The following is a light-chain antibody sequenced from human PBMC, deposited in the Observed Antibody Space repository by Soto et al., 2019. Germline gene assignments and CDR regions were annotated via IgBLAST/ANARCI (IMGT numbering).Light chain of an antibody. J-gene: IGLJ2*01. CDR2: DVS. CDR3: SSYTSSSTLVV. Sequence: QSVLTQPASVSGSPGQSITISCTGTSSDVGDYNYVSWYQQHPGKAPKLMIFDVSNRPSGLSNRFSGSKSGNTASLTISGLQAEDEADYYCSSYTSSSTLVVFGGGTKLTVL. CDR1: SSDVGDYNY. V-gene: IGLV2-14*01.